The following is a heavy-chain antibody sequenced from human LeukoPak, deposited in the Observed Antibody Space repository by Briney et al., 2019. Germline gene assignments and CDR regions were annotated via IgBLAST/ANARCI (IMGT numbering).Heavy chain of an antibody. CDR3: VRVGWGLLRGHDAPDI. V-gene: IGHV4-39*07. CDR1: GGSISSGSYY. D-gene: IGHD2-21*02. CDR2: MYYSGST. J-gene: IGHJ3*02. Sequence: PSETLSLTCTVSGGSISSGSYYWGWIRQPPGKGLEWIGSMYYSGSTYYNPSLKSRVTITVDTFKNQLSLKLSSVTAADTAVYYCVRVGWGLLRGHDAPDIWGQGTMVTVSS.